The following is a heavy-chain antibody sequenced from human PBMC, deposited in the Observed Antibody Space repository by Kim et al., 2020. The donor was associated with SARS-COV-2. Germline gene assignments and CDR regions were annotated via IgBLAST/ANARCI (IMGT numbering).Heavy chain of an antibody. CDR3: AKGGDRAGWGY. J-gene: IGHJ4*02. V-gene: IGHV3-23*03. CDR1: GFTFSSYA. Sequence: GGSLRLSCAASGFTFSSYAMSWVRQAPGKGLEWVSVIYSGGSSTYYADSVKGRFTISRDNSKNTLYLQMNSLRAEDTAVYYCAKGGDRAGWGYWGQGTLV. D-gene: IGHD3-16*01. CDR2: IYSGGSST.